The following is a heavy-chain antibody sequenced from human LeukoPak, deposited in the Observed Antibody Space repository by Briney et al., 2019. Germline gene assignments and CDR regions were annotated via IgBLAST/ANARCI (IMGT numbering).Heavy chain of an antibody. CDR3: ARDPGVGYYTAKYFQH. V-gene: IGHV1-69*05. J-gene: IGHJ1*01. D-gene: IGHD3-22*01. Sequence: ASVKVSCKASGGTFSSYAISWVRQAPGQGLEWMGRIIPIFGTANYAQKFQGRVTITTDESTNTAYMELSSLRSEDTAVYYCARDPGVGYYTAKYFQHWGQGTLVTVSS. CDR1: GGTFSSYA. CDR2: IIPIFGTA.